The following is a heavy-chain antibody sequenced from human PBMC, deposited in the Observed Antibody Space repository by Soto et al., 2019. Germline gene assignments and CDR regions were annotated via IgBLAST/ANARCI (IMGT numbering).Heavy chain of an antibody. Sequence: GGSLRLSCAASGLTFSSYAMTWVRQAPGKGLEWVSAISGSGDRTYHADSVKGRFTISRDNPKNTLYLQMNSLRAEDTAVYYCAILNAYCSSTSCYGLDYWGQGTLVTVSS. CDR3: AILNAYCSSTSCYGLDY. V-gene: IGHV3-23*01. D-gene: IGHD2-2*01. CDR2: ISGSGDRT. CDR1: GLTFSSYA. J-gene: IGHJ4*02.